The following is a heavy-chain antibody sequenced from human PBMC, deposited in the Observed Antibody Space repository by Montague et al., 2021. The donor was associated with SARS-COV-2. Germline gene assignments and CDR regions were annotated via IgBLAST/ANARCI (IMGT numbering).Heavy chain of an antibody. Sequence: SLRLSCAASGFTFYTHWMTWVRQAPGKGLEWVTSIDENGGTYYVASVKGRFTISRDNPRTSLYLQMNSLRADDTAVYFCARDFWGPQNWGQGTLVTVSS. V-gene: IGHV3-7*01. J-gene: IGHJ4*01. D-gene: IGHD3-16*01. CDR2: IDENGGT. CDR3: ARDFWGPQN. CDR1: GFTFYTHW.